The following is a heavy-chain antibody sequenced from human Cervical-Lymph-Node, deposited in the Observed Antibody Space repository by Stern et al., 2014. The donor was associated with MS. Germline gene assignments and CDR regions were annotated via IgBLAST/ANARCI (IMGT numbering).Heavy chain of an antibody. Sequence: VQLVQSGAELIRPGESLKISCKGSGFKFSIYWIAWVRQMPGKGLEWMGIIYPGDSETRYRPSFPSQGNMSADKYTSTPNLQWSSLNASDTAMYFCARQTTAWASDVWGQGTLVTVSS. CDR3: ARQTTAWASDV. CDR1: GFKFSIYW. J-gene: IGHJ4*02. CDR2: IYPGDSET. V-gene: IGHV5-51*01. D-gene: IGHD1-14*01.